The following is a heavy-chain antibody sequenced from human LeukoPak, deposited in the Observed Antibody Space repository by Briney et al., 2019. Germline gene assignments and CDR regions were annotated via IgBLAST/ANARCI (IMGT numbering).Heavy chain of an antibody. Sequence: SEALSLTCAVSGGSISSSNWWSWVRPPPGKGLEWIGEIYHSGSTNYNPSLKSRVTISVDKSKNQFSLKLSSVTAADTAVYYCAREEEAIAAATRWGQGTLVTVSS. CDR1: GGSISSSNW. J-gene: IGHJ4*02. V-gene: IGHV4-4*02. CDR2: IYHSGST. CDR3: AREEEAIAAATR. D-gene: IGHD6-13*01.